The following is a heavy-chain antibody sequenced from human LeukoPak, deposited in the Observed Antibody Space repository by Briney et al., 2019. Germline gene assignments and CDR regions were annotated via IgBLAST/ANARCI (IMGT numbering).Heavy chain of an antibody. CDR1: GGSISSYY. V-gene: IGHV4-4*07. CDR3: ARDGGGWGTLGY. D-gene: IGHD6-19*01. Sequence: SETLSLTCSVSGGSISSYYWSWIRQPAGKGLDWIGRIHTSGSTNYHPSPMRRVTMSVDTTKIQYSLKPSSVLAADTAVYYCARDGGGWGTLGYWGQGTLVTVSS. J-gene: IGHJ4*02. CDR2: IHTSGST.